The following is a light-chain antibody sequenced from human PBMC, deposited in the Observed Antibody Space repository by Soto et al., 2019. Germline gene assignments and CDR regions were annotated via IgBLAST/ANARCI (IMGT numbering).Light chain of an antibody. CDR3: QQYNDSFRYT. Sequence: DIQMTQSPSTLSASVGDRVTITCRVSQSISSWLAWYQQKPGTAPKLLIYEASTLVTGVPSRFSGSRSGTEFTLTVSSLQPDDFASYYCQQYNDSFRYTFGQGTQLEIK. V-gene: IGKV1-5*03. CDR1: QSISSW. J-gene: IGKJ2*01. CDR2: EAS.